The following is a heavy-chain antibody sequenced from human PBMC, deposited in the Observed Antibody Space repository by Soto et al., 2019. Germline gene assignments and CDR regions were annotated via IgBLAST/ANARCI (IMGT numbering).Heavy chain of an antibody. CDR2: ISSGSGYI. Sequence: PGCSPRICCAASGYAFSRHSTQWVRQSQGKGLEWVSSISSGSGYIYYADSVKGRFTISRDNAKNSLYLQVNSLRADDTAVYYCARDPEHIVLVPAVDYWGQGILVTVSS. D-gene: IGHD2-2*01. CDR1: GYAFSRHS. J-gene: IGHJ4*02. CDR3: ARDPEHIVLVPAVDY. V-gene: IGHV3-21*01.